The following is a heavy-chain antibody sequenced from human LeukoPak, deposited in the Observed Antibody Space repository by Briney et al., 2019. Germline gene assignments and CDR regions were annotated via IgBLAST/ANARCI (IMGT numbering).Heavy chain of an antibody. CDR1: GGSFSGYY. D-gene: IGHD3-10*01. J-gene: IGHJ4*02. Sequence: SETLSLTCAVYGGSFSGYYWSWIRQPPGKGLGWLGEINHSGSTNSNPPLKSRVTISVDTSKNQFSLKLSSVTAADTAVYYCARGRSYYYGSGSSPFDYWGQGTLVTVSS. CDR2: INHSGST. V-gene: IGHV4-34*01. CDR3: ARGRSYYYGSGSSPFDY.